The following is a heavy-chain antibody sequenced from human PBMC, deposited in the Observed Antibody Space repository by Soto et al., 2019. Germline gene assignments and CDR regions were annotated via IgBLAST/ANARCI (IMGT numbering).Heavy chain of an antibody. J-gene: IGHJ3*02. CDR3: ASPANGSVYDAFDT. CDR2: LTGSGGAT. CDR1: GFTFINNA. Sequence: HPGGSLRLSCAASGFTFINNAMTWVRQAPGKGLEWVSSLTGSGGATYYSDSVKGRFTISRDNSKNTVYLQMNNLRADDTAMYYCASPANGSVYDAFDTWGQGTMVTVSS. V-gene: IGHV3-23*01. D-gene: IGHD3-10*01.